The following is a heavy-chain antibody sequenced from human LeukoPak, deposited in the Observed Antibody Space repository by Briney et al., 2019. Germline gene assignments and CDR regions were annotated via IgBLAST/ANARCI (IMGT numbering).Heavy chain of an antibody. CDR1: GYTFTGYY. J-gene: IGHJ4*02. CDR2: INPNHGDT. Sequence: ASVKVFCKASGYTFTGYYMHWARQAPGQGLEWMGWINPNHGDTNYAQKFQDRVSMTRDTSISTAYMHLSRLRSADTAVYYCARSPHILTGENFDYWGQGTLLTVSS. D-gene: IGHD3-9*01. CDR3: ARSPHILTGENFDY. V-gene: IGHV1-2*02.